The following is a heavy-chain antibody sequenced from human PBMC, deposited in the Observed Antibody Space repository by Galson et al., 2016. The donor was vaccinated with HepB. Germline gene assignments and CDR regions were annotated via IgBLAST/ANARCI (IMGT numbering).Heavy chain of an antibody. V-gene: IGHV3-21*01. CDR3: ARDRSLDY. Sequence: SLRLSCAASGFTFSSYPMNWVRLAPGKGLEWVSSISSSSSSGTDTYYADSVKGRFTNSRDNAKKSLSLQMSGLRAEDTAVYYCARDRSLDYWGQGTAVTVSS. CDR1: GFTFSSYP. CDR2: ISSSSSSGTDT. J-gene: IGHJ4*02. D-gene: IGHD3-10*01.